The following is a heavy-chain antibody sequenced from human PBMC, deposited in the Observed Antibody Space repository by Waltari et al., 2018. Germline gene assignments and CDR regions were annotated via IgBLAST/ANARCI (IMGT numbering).Heavy chain of an antibody. J-gene: IGHJ3*02. D-gene: IGHD1-26*01. Sequence: QLRLQESGPGLVKPSETLSLTCTVSGGSLRAYYFPWIRQFPGKGLEWLGHIYHTGTTNYNPSLESRVTISVDTSKIQFSLELTSLTAADTAVYYCARDFSYRNDWPRGAFDIWGQGTMV. CDR3: ARDFSYRNDWPRGAFDI. CDR1: GGSLRAYY. CDR2: IYHTGTT. V-gene: IGHV4-59*01.